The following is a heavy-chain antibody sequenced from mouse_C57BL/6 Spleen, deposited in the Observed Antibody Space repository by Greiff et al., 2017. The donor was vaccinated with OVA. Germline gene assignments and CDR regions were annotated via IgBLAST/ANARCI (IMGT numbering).Heavy chain of an antibody. CDR2: ISSGSSTI. V-gene: IGHV5-17*01. CDR1: GFTFSDYG. CDR3: ASVTTVVANAMDY. Sequence: EVQRVESGGGLVKPGGSLKLSCAASGFTFSDYGMHWVRQAPEKGLEWVAYISSGSSTIYYADTVKGRFTISRDNAKNTLFLQMTSLRSEDTAMYYCASVTTVVANAMDYWGQGTSVTVSS. D-gene: IGHD1-1*01. J-gene: IGHJ4*01.